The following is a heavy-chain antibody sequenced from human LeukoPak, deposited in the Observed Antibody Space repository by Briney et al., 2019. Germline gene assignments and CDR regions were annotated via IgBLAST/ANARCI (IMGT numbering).Heavy chain of an antibody. Sequence: ASVKVSCKASGYSFNDKYLHWVRQAPGQGLEWMGSINPNSGGTNYAQKLQGRVTMTTDTSTSTAYMELRSLRSDDTAVYYCARGFENCSGGSCYKYYFDYWGQGTLVTVSS. J-gene: IGHJ4*02. D-gene: IGHD2-15*01. CDR1: GYSFNDKY. CDR2: INPNSGGT. V-gene: IGHV1-2*02. CDR3: ARGFENCSGGSCYKYYFDY.